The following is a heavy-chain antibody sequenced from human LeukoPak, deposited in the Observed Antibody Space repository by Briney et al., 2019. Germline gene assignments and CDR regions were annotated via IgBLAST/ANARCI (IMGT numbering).Heavy chain of an antibody. CDR1: GGSISSYY. CDR3: ARRKTGLPSYLDY. V-gene: IGHV4-34*01. J-gene: IGHJ4*02. CDR2: INHSGST. Sequence: SETLSLTCTVSGGSISSYYWSWIRQPPGKGLEWIGEINHSGSTNYNPSLKSRVTISVDTSKNQFSLKLSSVTAADTAVYYCARRKTGLPSYLDYWGQGTLVTVSS. D-gene: IGHD7-27*01.